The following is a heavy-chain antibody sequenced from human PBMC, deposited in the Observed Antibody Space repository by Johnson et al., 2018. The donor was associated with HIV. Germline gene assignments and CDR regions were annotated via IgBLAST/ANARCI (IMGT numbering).Heavy chain of an antibody. CDR1: GFTFSSYA. D-gene: IGHD3-16*01. CDR3: ARGKAYRDAFDI. CDR2: ISIDGVSK. V-gene: IGHV3-30-3*01. Sequence: QVQLVESGGGLVKPGGSLRLSCAASGFTFSSYAMSWVRQAPGKGLEWVAAISIDGVSKYYADSVKGRFTISRDNSDNTLYLQMNSLRDEDMAMYYCARGKAYRDAFDIWGQGTMVTVSS. J-gene: IGHJ3*02.